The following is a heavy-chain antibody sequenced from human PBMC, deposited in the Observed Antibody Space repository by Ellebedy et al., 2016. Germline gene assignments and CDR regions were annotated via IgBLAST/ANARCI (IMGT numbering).Heavy chain of an antibody. CDR2: IKHSGST. V-gene: IGHV4-34*01. Sequence: SETLSLTCAVYDGSFSASFWHWIRQPPGKGLEWIGEIKHSGSTNYNPSLKSRVTVSLDTSRKQFSLNLSSVTAADTAVYFCAQTVVRGLIIDVYWGQGTLVTVSS. J-gene: IGHJ4*02. CDR1: DGSFSASF. CDR3: AQTVVRGLIIDVY. D-gene: IGHD3-10*01.